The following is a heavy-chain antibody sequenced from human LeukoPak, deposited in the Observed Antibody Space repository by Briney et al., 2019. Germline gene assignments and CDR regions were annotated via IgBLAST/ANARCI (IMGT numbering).Heavy chain of an antibody. V-gene: IGHV4-61*08. J-gene: IGHJ4*02. D-gene: IGHD3-22*01. CDR3: ARESGYDSSGYYGFYDY. CDR1: GGSISSSGDY. Sequence: SETLSLTCTVSGGSISSSGDYWAWIRQPPGKGLEWIGYIYYSGSTNYNPSLKSRVTISVDTSKNQFSLKLSSVTAADTAVYYCARESGYDSSGYYGFYDYWGQGTLVTVSS. CDR2: IYYSGST.